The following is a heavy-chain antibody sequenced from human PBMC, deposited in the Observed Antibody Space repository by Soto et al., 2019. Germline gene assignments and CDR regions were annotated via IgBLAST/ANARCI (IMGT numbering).Heavy chain of an antibody. CDR2: ISHSGNT. D-gene: IGHD2-15*01. CDR1: GGSIISGY. CDR3: AGLRGSAGSPIDY. J-gene: IGHJ4*02. V-gene: IGHV4-59*01. Sequence: RSLTCTVSGGSIISGYWSWIRQPPGKGLEWIGYISHSGNTNYNPSVKSRVTLSVDTPKNQFSLRLSSVTTADTAVYYCAGLRGSAGSPIDYWGQGTLVTVSS.